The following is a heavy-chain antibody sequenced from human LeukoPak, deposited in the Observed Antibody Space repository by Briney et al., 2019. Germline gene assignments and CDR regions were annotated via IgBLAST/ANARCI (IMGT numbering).Heavy chain of an antibody. CDR3: ASTGDPNWYFDL. V-gene: IGHV3-11*01. Sequence: PGGSLRLSCAASGFTFSSYAMSWIRQAPGKGLEWVSYISSSGSTIYYADSVKGRFTISRDNAKNSLYLQMNSLRAEDTAVYYCASTGDPNWYFDLWGRGTLVTVSS. D-gene: IGHD7-27*01. CDR1: GFTFSSYA. CDR2: ISSSGSTI. J-gene: IGHJ2*01.